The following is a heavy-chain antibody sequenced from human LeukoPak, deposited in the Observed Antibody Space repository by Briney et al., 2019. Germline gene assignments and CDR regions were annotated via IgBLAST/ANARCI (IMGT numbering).Heavy chain of an antibody. CDR1: GFTFSRHW. Sequence: PGGSLRLSCAASGFTFSRHWMTWVRQAPGKGLEWVANIKQDGSEKYYVDSVKGRFTISRDNAKNSLYLQMNSLRAEDTAVYYCAGRLEWERIRDAAFDIWGQGTMVTVSS. V-gene: IGHV3-7*01. D-gene: IGHD1-26*01. CDR2: IKQDGSEK. J-gene: IGHJ3*02. CDR3: AGRLEWERIRDAAFDI.